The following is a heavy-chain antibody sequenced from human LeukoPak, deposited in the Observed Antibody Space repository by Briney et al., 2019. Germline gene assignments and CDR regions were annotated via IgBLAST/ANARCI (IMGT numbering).Heavy chain of an antibody. CDR2: ISYDGGNK. Sequence: QPGGSLRLSCAASGFTFSSYAMHWVRQAPGKGLEWVAVISYDGGNKYYADSVKGRFTISRDNAKNSLYLQMNSLRAEDTAVYYCAREIAPFWSGYYGSGYYGMDVWGQGTTVTVSS. J-gene: IGHJ6*02. CDR1: GFTFSSYA. V-gene: IGHV3-30-3*01. CDR3: AREIAPFWSGYYGSGYYGMDV. D-gene: IGHD3-3*01.